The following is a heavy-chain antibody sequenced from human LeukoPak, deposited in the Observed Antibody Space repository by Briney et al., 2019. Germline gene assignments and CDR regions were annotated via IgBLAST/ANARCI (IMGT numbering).Heavy chain of an antibody. CDR2: INHSGST. J-gene: IGHJ3*02. V-gene: IGHV4-34*01. Sequence: SETLSLTCAVYGGSFSGYYWSWIRQPPGKGLEWIGEINHSGSTNYNPSLKSRVTISVDTSKNQFSLKLSSVTAADTAVYYCARTSSSPGRGNFDIWGQGTMVTVSS. CDR3: ARTSSSPGRGNFDI. D-gene: IGHD6-6*01. CDR1: GGSFSGYY.